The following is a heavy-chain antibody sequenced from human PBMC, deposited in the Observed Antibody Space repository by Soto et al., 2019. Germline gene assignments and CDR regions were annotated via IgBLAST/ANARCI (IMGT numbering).Heavy chain of an antibody. J-gene: IGHJ4*02. CDR3: AVGYCSGGSCYSYNY. CDR1: GYTLTELS. Sequence: GASVKVSGKVSGYTLTELSMHWARQAPGKGLEWMGGFDPEDGETIYAQKFQGRVTMTEDTSTDTAYMELSSLRSEDTAVYYCAVGYCSGGSCYSYNYWGQGTLVTVSS. V-gene: IGHV1-24*01. CDR2: FDPEDGET. D-gene: IGHD2-15*01.